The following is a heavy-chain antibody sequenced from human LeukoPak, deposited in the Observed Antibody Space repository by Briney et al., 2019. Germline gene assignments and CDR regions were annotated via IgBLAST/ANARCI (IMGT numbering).Heavy chain of an antibody. J-gene: IGHJ4*02. V-gene: IGHV4-34*01. CDR3: AILSTTMVRGGGSFFDY. CDR1: GGSINSY. CDR2: INHSGNT. D-gene: IGHD3-10*01. Sequence: SETLSLTCTVSGGSINSYWSWIRQPPGKGLEWIGEINHSGNTNYNPSLKSRVTISIDTSKNQLSLKLSSVTAADAAVYYCAILSTTMVRGGGSFFDYWGQGTLVTVSS.